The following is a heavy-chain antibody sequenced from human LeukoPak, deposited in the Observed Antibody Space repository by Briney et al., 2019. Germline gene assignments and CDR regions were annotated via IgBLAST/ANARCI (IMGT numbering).Heavy chain of an antibody. J-gene: IGHJ4*02. CDR1: GGSFSGYY. CDR3: ARFVVVPAAMRGGFDY. D-gene: IGHD2-2*01. Sequence: PSETLSLTCAVYGGSFSGYYWSWIRQPPGKGLEWIGEINHGGSTNYNPSLKSRVTISVDTSKNQFSLKLSSVTAADTAVYYCARFVVVPAAMRGGFDYWGQGTLVTVSS. V-gene: IGHV4-34*01. CDR2: INHGGST.